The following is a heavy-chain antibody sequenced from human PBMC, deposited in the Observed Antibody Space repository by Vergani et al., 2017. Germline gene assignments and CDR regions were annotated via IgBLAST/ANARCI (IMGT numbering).Heavy chain of an antibody. J-gene: IGHJ4*02. Sequence: QVQLVQSGTEVKKPGASVKVSCKASGYTFTNYDINWVRRATGQGLEWMGWMNPISGNTGFAQKFRGRVTITRDTSISTAYMELSSLRSEDTAIYYCARSGGYYYDSSGYYYGYWGQGTLVTVSS. CDR3: ARSGGYYYDSSGYYYGY. CDR2: MNPISGNT. CDR1: GYTFTNYD. V-gene: IGHV1-8*03. D-gene: IGHD3-22*01.